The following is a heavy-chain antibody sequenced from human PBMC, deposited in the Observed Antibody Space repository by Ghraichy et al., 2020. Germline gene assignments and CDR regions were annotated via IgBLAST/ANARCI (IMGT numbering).Heavy chain of an antibody. V-gene: IGHV3-23*01. D-gene: IGHD3-22*01. CDR3: AKDRDYYDSSGYYFNAFDI. CDR2: IHGTGSGT. CDR1: GFTFSTFSNYA. J-gene: IGHJ3*02. Sequence: GGSLRLSCAASGFTFSTFSNYAMSWVRQAPGKGLEWVSTIHGTGSGTYSTDSVKGRFTISRDSSKNTLYLQMNRLRAEDTAVYYCAKDRDYYDSSGYYFNAFDIWGQGTMVTVSS.